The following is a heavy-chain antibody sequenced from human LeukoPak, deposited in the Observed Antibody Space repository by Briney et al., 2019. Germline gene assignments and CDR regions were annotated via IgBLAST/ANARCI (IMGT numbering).Heavy chain of an antibody. Sequence: SQTLSLTCAISGDSVSNNIATWNWVRQSPSRGLEWLGRTYYRSRWGNDYASSAKSRITINPDTSRNQFSLQLNSVTPEDTAVYYCVRDSDDYYWALDFWGQGTPVTVSS. D-gene: IGHD3-10*01. CDR1: GDSVSNNIAT. J-gene: IGHJ4*02. CDR2: TYYRSRWGN. CDR3: VRDSDDYYWALDF. V-gene: IGHV6-1*01.